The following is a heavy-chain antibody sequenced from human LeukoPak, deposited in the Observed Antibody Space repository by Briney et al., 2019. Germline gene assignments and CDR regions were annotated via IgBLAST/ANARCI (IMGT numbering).Heavy chain of an antibody. V-gene: IGHV3-7*01. CDR2: INQDGTEK. D-gene: IGHD3-22*01. CDR1: GFTFNTYW. Sequence: PGGSLRLSCEASGFTFNTYWMSWVRQVPGKGLEWVANINQDGTEKHYVDSVRGRFTISRDNAKNSLFLQMNSLRAEGTAVYFCARDLYYFESEGYYASDYWGQGTLVTVSS. CDR3: ARDLYYFESEGYYASDY. J-gene: IGHJ4*02.